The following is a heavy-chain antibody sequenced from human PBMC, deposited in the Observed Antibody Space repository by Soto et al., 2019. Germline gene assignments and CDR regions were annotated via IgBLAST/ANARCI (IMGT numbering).Heavy chain of an antibody. J-gene: IGHJ6*02. Sequence: SQTLSLTCAISGDSVSSNSAAWNCISQSPSRGLEWLGRTYYRSKWYNDYAVSVKSRITINPDTSKNQFSLQLNSVTPEDTAVYYCARERVDTERYYYYGMDVWGQGTTVTVSS. CDR1: GDSVSSNSAA. D-gene: IGHD5-18*01. CDR2: TYYRSKWYN. CDR3: ARERVDTERYYYYGMDV. V-gene: IGHV6-1*01.